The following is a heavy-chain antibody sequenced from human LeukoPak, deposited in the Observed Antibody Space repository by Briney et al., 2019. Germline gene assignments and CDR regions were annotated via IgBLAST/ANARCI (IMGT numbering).Heavy chain of an antibody. V-gene: IGHV3-43*01. CDR2: ISWDGGST. Sequence: PGGSLRLSCAASGFTFDDYTMHWVRHAPGKGLEWVSLISWDGGSTYYADSVKGRFTISRDNSKNSLYLQMNSLRTEDTALYYCAKAFFRYGTVTTLFDYWGQGTLVTVSS. CDR1: GFTFDDYT. J-gene: IGHJ4*02. CDR3: AKAFFRYGTVTTLFDY. D-gene: IGHD4-17*01.